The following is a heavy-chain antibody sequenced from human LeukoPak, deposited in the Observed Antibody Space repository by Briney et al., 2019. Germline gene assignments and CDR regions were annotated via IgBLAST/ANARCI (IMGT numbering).Heavy chain of an antibody. CDR3: ASRRELEYCSSTSCPSGGFDY. J-gene: IGHJ4*02. Sequence: PSETLSLTCTVSGGSISSSSYFWGWIRQPPGKVLEWIGIIYYSGSTYYNQSLKRRVTISVDTTKNQFPLKLNSVTAADTTVYYCASRRELEYCSSTSCPSGGFDYWGQGTLVTVSS. CDR2: IYYSGST. CDR1: GGSISSSSYF. V-gene: IGHV4-39*06. D-gene: IGHD2-2*01.